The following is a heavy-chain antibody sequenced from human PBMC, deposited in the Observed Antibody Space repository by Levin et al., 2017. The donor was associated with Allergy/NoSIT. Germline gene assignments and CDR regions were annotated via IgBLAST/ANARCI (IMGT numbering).Heavy chain of an antibody. J-gene: IGHJ3*02. D-gene: IGHD3-3*01. CDR2: IDPHSGGT. V-gene: IGHV1-2*02. CDR3: ARVLVTMIFGVPRGGAFDI. Sequence: GESLKISCKASGYTFSDYYIHWVRQAPGQGLEWMGWIDPHSGGTNYKKKFQGRVTMTRDTSVTTASMELSRLKSDDTAIYYCARVLVTMIFGVPRGGAFDIWGQGSMVTVSS. CDR1: GYTFSDYY.